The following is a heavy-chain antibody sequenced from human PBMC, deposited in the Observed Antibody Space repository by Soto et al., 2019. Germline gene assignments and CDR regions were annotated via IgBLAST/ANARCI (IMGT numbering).Heavy chain of an antibody. Sequence: GGSLRLSCAASGFTFSSYGMHWVRQAPGKGLEWVAVIWYDGSNKYYADSVKGRFTISRDNSKNTLYLQMNSLRAEDTAVYYCAREYSSGWKFDYWGQGTLVTVSS. D-gene: IGHD6-19*01. CDR2: IWYDGSNK. J-gene: IGHJ4*02. CDR3: AREYSSGWKFDY. V-gene: IGHV3-33*01. CDR1: GFTFSSYG.